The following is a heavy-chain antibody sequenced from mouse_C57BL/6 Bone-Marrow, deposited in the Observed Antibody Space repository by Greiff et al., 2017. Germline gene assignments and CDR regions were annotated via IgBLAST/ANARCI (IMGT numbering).Heavy chain of an antibody. D-gene: IGHD2-3*01. V-gene: IGHV1-9*01. J-gene: IGHJ4*01. CDR3: ARYPRWLLRYYAMDY. CDR2: ILPGSGST. CDR1: GYTFTGYW. Sequence: QVQLQQSGAELMKPGASVQLSCKATGYTFTGYWIEWVKQRPGHGLEWIGEILPGSGSTNYNEKFKGKATFTADTSSNTAYMQLSSLTTEDSAIYYCARYPRWLLRYYAMDYWGQGTSVTVSS.